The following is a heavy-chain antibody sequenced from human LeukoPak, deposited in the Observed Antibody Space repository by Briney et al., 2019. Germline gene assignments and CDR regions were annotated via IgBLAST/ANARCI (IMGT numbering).Heavy chain of an antibody. Sequence: GGSLRLSCEVSGFTFSSYWMSWVRQAPGKGLEWVANINQDGSEKSYVDSVKGRFTVSRDNAENSLFLHMNSLRAEDTAVYYCAKAYDFWSGPRGYFDYWGQGTLVTVSS. V-gene: IGHV3-7*05. CDR1: GFTFSSYW. CDR2: INQDGSEK. J-gene: IGHJ4*02. CDR3: AKAYDFWSGPRGYFDY. D-gene: IGHD3-3*01.